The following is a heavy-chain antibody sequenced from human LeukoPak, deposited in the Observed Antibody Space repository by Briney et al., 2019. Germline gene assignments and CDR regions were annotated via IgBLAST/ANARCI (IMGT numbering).Heavy chain of an antibody. CDR3: ARVVMKAFYYYYMDV. V-gene: IGHV1-8*01. CDR1: GYTFSDYD. CDR2: MNPTSGDT. D-gene: IGHD2-21*01. J-gene: IGHJ6*03. Sequence: SVKVSCKASGYTFSDYDVNWVRQAPGQGLEWMGWMNPTSGDTGYAQKFQGKVTMTRSMSRNTAYMELSRLRSEDTAVYFCARVVMKAFYYYYMDVWGKGTTIIISS.